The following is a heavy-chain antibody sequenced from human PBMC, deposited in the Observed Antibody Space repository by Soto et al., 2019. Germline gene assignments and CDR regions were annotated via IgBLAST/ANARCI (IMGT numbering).Heavy chain of an antibody. CDR3: ARTTAFVSGTYPPAHFDY. V-gene: IGHV4-34*01. CDR1: GGSFSGYY. D-gene: IGHD3-16*01. CDR2: INHSGST. Sequence: ETLSLTCAVYGGSFSGYYRSWIRQPPGKGLEWIGEINHSGSTNYNPSLKSRVTISVDTSKNQVSLKLSSVTAADTAVYYCARTTAFVSGTYPPAHFDYWGQGTRVTVSS. J-gene: IGHJ4*02.